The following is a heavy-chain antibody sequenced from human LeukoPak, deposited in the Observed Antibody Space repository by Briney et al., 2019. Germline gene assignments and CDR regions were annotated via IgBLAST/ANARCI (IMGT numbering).Heavy chain of an antibody. V-gene: IGHV4-34*01. J-gene: IGHJ6*02. CDR3: ARGIAARPVRPGMDV. D-gene: IGHD6-6*01. CDR1: GGSFSGYY. CDR2: INHSGST. Sequence: RSSETLSLTCAVYGGSFSGYYWSWIRQPPGKGLEWIGEINHSGSTNYNPSLKSRVTISVDTSKTQFSLKLSSVTAADTAVYYCARGIAARPVRPGMDVWGQGTTVTVSS.